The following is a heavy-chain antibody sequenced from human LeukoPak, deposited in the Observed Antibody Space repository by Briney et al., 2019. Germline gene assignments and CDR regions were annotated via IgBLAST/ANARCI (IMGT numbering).Heavy chain of an antibody. Sequence: GGSLRLSCAASGFTFSDYYMSWIRQAPGKGLEWVSDISSSGRYANYADSVKGRFTISRDNAKKSLYLQMNSLRAEDTAVYYCTRDKQQLDDYWGQGTLVTVSS. J-gene: IGHJ4*02. CDR2: ISSSGRYA. D-gene: IGHD4-11*01. CDR3: TRDKQQLDDY. CDR1: GFTFSDYY. V-gene: IGHV3-11*05.